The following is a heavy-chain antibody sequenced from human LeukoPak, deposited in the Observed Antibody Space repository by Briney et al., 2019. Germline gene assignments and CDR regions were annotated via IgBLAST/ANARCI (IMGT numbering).Heavy chain of an antibody. CDR1: GGSISSYY. J-gene: IGHJ4*02. CDR3: ARASYGGCVDY. V-gene: IGHV4-59*08. CDR2: IYYSGST. D-gene: IGHD5-12*01. Sequence: SETLSLTCTVSGGSISSYYWSWIRQPPGKGLEWIGYIYYSGSTNYNPSLRSRVTISVDTSKNQFSLKLSSVTAADTAVYYCARASYGGCVDYGGQGTLVTVSS.